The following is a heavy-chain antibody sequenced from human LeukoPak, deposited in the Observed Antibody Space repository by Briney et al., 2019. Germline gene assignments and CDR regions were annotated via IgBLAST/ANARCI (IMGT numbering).Heavy chain of an antibody. CDR3: AKGWVGFDY. J-gene: IGHJ4*02. CDR2: IWYDGSNK. Sequence: HPGGSLRLSCAPSGFTFSSYGMHWVRQAPGKGLEWVAVIWYDGSNKYYADSVKGRFTISRDNSKNTLYLQMNSLRAEDTAVYYCAKGWVGFDYWGQGTLVTVSS. CDR1: GFTFSSYG. V-gene: IGHV3-33*06. D-gene: IGHD2-15*01.